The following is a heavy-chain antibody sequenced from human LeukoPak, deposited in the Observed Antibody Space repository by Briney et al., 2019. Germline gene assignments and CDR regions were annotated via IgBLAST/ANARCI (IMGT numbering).Heavy chain of an antibody. D-gene: IGHD3-10*01. CDR3: ASLWFGELLNDVGYFDY. Sequence: ASVKVSCKASGYTFTGYYMHWARQAPGQGLEWMGWINPNSGGTNYAQRFQGRVTMTRDTSISTAYMELSRLRSDDTAVYYCASLWFGELLNDVGYFDYWGQGTLVTVSS. V-gene: IGHV1-2*02. CDR2: INPNSGGT. J-gene: IGHJ4*02. CDR1: GYTFTGYY.